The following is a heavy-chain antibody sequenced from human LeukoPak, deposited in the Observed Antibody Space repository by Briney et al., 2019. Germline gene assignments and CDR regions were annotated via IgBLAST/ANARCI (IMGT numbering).Heavy chain of an antibody. CDR1: GGTFSSYG. CDR2: IIPIFGTA. Sequence: GASVTVSCKASGGTFSSYGISWVRQAPGQGLEWMGGIIPIFGTANYAQKFQGRVTITADESTSTAYMELSSLRSEDTAVYYCARVAGPTYHYDSSGPIWGQGTLVTVSS. CDR3: ARVAGPTYHYDSSGPI. J-gene: IGHJ4*02. V-gene: IGHV1-69*13. D-gene: IGHD3-22*01.